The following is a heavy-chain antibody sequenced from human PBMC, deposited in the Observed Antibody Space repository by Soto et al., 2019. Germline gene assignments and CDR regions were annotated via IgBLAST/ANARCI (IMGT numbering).Heavy chain of an antibody. CDR3: ARGHSTDCSNGVCSFFYNHEMDV. J-gene: IGHJ6*02. D-gene: IGHD2-8*01. V-gene: IGHV1-2*04. CDR1: GYSFTDYH. Sequence: ASVKGSCKASGYSFTDYHIHWVRQAPGQGLEWLGRINPKSGGTSTAQKFQGWVTMTRDRSISTVYMELTRLRSDDTAVYFCARGHSTDCSNGVCSFFYNHEMDVWGRG. CDR2: INPKSGGT.